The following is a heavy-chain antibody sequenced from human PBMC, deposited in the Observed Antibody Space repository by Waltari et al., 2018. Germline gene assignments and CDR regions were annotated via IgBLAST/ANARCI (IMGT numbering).Heavy chain of an antibody. D-gene: IGHD3-9*01. Sequence: EVQLVESGGGLVQPGGSLRLSCAASGFTFSSYWMSWVRQAPGKGLEWVANIKQDGSEKYYVDSVKGRFTISRDNAKNSLYLQMNSLRAEDTAVYYCARDPGILVFPLDYWGQGTLVTVSS. J-gene: IGHJ4*02. CDR3: ARDPGILVFPLDY. CDR2: IKQDGSEK. V-gene: IGHV3-7*01. CDR1: GFTFSSYW.